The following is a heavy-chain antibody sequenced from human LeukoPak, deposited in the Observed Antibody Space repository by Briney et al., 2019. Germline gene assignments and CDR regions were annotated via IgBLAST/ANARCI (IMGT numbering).Heavy chain of an antibody. D-gene: IGHD3-22*01. V-gene: IGHV3-53*01. Sequence: GGSLRLSCAASGFIVSSRYMSWVRQAPGKGLEWVSAIYSGVGTNYADSVKGRFTISRDNSRNTLYLQMYSLRAEDTAVYYCATSPVRGYYYRPNYYFDYWGQGTLVTVSS. J-gene: IGHJ4*02. CDR2: IYSGVGT. CDR3: ATSPVRGYYYRPNYYFDY. CDR1: GFIVSSRY.